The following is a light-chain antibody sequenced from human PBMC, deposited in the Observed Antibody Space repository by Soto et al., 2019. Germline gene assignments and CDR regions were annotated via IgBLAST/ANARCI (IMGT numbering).Light chain of an antibody. CDR1: QNVNNC. V-gene: IGKV1-5*03. Sequence: DIQMTQSPSTLSASVGDRVTITCRASQNVNNCLAWYQQKPGKAPKLLIHKASNLESGVPSWFSGSGSGTVFSLTISSLQPDDFATYYCQQYNSYWTFGQGTKVEIK. CDR2: KAS. CDR3: QQYNSYWT. J-gene: IGKJ1*01.